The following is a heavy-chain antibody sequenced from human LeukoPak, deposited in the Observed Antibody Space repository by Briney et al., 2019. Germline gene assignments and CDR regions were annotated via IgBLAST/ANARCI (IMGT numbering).Heavy chain of an antibody. J-gene: IGHJ5*02. V-gene: IGHV3-30-3*01. CDR2: ISYDGSNK. D-gene: IGHD1-7*01. CDR1: GFTFSSYA. Sequence: GGSLRLSCAASGFTFSSYAMHWVRQAPGKGLEWVAVISYDGSNKYYADSVKGRFTISRDNSKNTLYLQMNSLRAEDTAVYYCAREFRVSWNYEGSWFDPWGQGTLVTVSS. CDR3: AREFRVSWNYEGSWFDP.